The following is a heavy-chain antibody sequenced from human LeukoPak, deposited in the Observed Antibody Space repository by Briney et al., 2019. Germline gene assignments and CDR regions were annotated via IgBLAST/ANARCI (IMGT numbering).Heavy chain of an antibody. J-gene: IGHJ4*02. Sequence: PSETLSLTCTVSGGSISTYYWSWTRQPPGKGLEWIGYIYYTGSTNYNPSLKSRVTISLDTSKNRFSLKLSSVTAADTAVYYCARYCSGGSCYSGQFDYWGQGTLVTVSS. CDR1: GGSISTYY. CDR2: IYYTGST. CDR3: ARYCSGGSCYSGQFDY. D-gene: IGHD2-15*01. V-gene: IGHV4-59*08.